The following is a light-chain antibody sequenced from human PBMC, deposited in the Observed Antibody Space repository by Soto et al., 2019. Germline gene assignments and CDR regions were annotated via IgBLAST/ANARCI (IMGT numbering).Light chain of an antibody. V-gene: IGLV2-11*01. Sequence: QSVLTQPRSVSGSPGQSVTISCTGASSDVSDYNFVSWYQQYAGKAPKVIIYGVDKRSSGVPDRFSGSKSGNTASLTVSGLHTDDEADYYCSSYAGGGNFVVFGGGTKLTVL. CDR3: SSYAGGGNFVV. CDR2: GVD. CDR1: SSDVSDYNF. J-gene: IGLJ2*01.